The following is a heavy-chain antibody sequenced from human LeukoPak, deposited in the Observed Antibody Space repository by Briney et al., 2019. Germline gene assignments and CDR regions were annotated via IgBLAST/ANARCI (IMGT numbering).Heavy chain of an antibody. Sequence: SETLSLTCTVSGGSISSSSYYWGWIRQPPGKGLEWIGSIYYSGSTYYNPSLKSRVTISVDTSKNQFSLKLSSVTAADTAVYYCARVFGTAMGYYMDVWGKGTTVTVSS. CDR3: ARVFGTAMGYYMDV. D-gene: IGHD5-18*01. CDR2: IYYSGST. CDR1: GGSISSSSYY. V-gene: IGHV4-39*07. J-gene: IGHJ6*03.